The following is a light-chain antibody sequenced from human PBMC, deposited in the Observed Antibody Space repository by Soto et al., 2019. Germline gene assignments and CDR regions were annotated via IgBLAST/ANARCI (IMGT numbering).Light chain of an antibody. CDR1: QSISTY. J-gene: IGKJ3*01. Sequence: DIQMTQSPSSLSASVGDRVTITCRASQSISTYLSWYQQKPGQAPKVLIYAASRLERGVPSRFSGSGSVTDFALTVSSLQPEDFATYYCQQNYDTPFTFGPGTKV. V-gene: IGKV1-39*01. CDR2: AAS. CDR3: QQNYDTPFT.